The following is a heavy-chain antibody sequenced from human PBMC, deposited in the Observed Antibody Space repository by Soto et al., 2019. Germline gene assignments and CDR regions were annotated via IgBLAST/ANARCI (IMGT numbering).Heavy chain of an antibody. D-gene: IGHD3-3*01. V-gene: IGHV4-34*01. Sequence: SETQSLTCAVYGGSSSGYYWSWIRQPPGKGLEWIGEINHSGSTNYNPSLKSRVTISVDTSKNQFSLKLSSVTAADTAVYYCARGLITIFGVADYYYMDVWGKGTTVTVSS. CDR3: ARGLITIFGVADYYYMDV. CDR2: INHSGST. J-gene: IGHJ6*03. CDR1: GGSSSGYY.